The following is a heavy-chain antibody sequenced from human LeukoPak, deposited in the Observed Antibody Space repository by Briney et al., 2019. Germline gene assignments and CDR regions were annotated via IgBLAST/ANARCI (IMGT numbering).Heavy chain of an antibody. CDR3: AKTMGHSSGWYPDY. CDR2: ISYDGSNK. CDR1: GFTFSSYA. D-gene: IGHD6-19*01. J-gene: IGHJ4*02. Sequence: GGSLRLSCAASGFTFSSYAMHWVRQAPGKGLEWVAVISYDGSNKYYADSVKGRFTISRDNSKNTLYLQMNSLRAEDTAVYYCAKTMGHSSGWYPDYWGQGTLVTVSS. V-gene: IGHV3-30-3*02.